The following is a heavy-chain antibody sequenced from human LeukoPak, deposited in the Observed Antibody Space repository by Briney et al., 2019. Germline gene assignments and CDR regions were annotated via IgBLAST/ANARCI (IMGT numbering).Heavy chain of an antibody. CDR3: ARDGAKLLWFGESFDY. J-gene: IGHJ4*02. CDR2: ISAYNGNT. Sequence: GASVKVSCKASGYTFTSYGISWVRQAPGQGLEWMGWISAYNGNTNYAQKLQGRVTMTTDTSTSTAYMELRSLRSDDTAVYYCARDGAKLLWFGESFDYWGQGTLVTVSS. V-gene: IGHV1-18*01. CDR1: GYTFTSYG. D-gene: IGHD3-10*01.